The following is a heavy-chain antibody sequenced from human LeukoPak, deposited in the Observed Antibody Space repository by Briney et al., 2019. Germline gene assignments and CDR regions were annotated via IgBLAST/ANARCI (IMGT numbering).Heavy chain of an antibody. V-gene: IGHV4-34*01. J-gene: IGHJ4*02. Sequence: SETLSLTCAVYGGSFSGYYWSWIRQPPGKGREWIGEINHSGSTNYNPSLKSRVTISVDTSKNQFSLKLSSVTAADTAVYYCARERLWFGELWDWGQGTLVTVSS. D-gene: IGHD3-10*01. CDR1: GGSFSGYY. CDR2: INHSGST. CDR3: ARERLWFGELWD.